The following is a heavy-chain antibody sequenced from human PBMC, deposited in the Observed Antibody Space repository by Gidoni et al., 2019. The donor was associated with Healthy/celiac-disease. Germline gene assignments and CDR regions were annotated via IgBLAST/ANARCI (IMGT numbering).Heavy chain of an antibody. CDR2: ISSSGGST. CDR3: AKIMAAAATDAFDI. V-gene: IGHV3-23*01. D-gene: IGHD6-13*01. CDR1: GLTFRSYA. Sequence: EVQRLESGGGLVQPGGSLRLSCAASGLTFRSYAMSCVRQAPGKWLEWVSGISSSGGSTYYADSVKGRFTISRDNSKSTLYLQMNSLRAEDTAVDYCAKIMAAAATDAFDIWGQGTMVTVSS. J-gene: IGHJ3*02.